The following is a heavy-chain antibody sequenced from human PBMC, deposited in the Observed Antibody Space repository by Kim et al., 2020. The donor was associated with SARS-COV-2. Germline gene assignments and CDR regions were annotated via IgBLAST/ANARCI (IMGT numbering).Heavy chain of an antibody. D-gene: IGHD3-22*01. V-gene: IGHV3-30*04. CDR2: ISYDGSNK. CDR3: ARDLDSSGYFDY. CDR1: GFTFSSYA. Sequence: GGSLRLSCAASGFTFSSYAMHWVRQAPGKGLEWVAVISYDGSNKYYADSVKGRFTISRDNSKNTLYLQMNSLRAEDTAVYYCARDLDSSGYFDYWGQGTLVTVSS. J-gene: IGHJ4*02.